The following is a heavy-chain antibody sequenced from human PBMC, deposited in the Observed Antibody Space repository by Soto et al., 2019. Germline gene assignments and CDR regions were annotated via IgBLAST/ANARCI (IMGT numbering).Heavy chain of an antibody. Sequence: PSETLSLTCTVSGGSVSSGSYYWSWIRQPPGKGLEWIGYIYYSGSTNYNPSLKSRVTISVDTSKNQFSLKLISVTAADTAVYYCAREVKGRDGYNYYCYYGMDVWGQGTTVTVSS. CDR1: GGSVSSGSYY. V-gene: IGHV4-61*01. CDR2: IYYSGST. CDR3: AREVKGRDGYNYYCYYGMDV. J-gene: IGHJ6*02. D-gene: IGHD5-12*01.